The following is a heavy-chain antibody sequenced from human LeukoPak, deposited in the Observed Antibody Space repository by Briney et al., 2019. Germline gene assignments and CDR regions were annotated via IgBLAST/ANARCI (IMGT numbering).Heavy chain of an antibody. CDR3: ARDGYYYGSWDAFDI. CDR2: IYYSGST. D-gene: IGHD3-10*01. CDR1: GGSFSGYY. Sequence: SETLSLTCAVYGGSFSGYYWSWIRQPPGKGLEWIGYIYYSGSTNYNPSLKSRVTISVDTSKNQFSLKLSSVTAADTAVYYCARDGYYYGSWDAFDIWGQGTMVTVSS. J-gene: IGHJ3*02. V-gene: IGHV4-59*01.